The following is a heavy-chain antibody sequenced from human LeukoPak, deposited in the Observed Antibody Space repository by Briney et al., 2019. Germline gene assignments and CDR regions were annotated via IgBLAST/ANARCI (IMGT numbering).Heavy chain of an antibody. D-gene: IGHD3-10*01. J-gene: IGHJ4*02. Sequence: SETLSLTCSVYGGSFSDSYWSCTRQPPGKGLEWIGEINHSGSTNYNPSLKSRVTISVDTSKNQFSLKLSSVTAADTAVYYCARGRVYYYGSGSYYNVTEAQDNWGQGTLVTVSS. CDR1: GGSFSDSY. V-gene: IGHV4-34*01. CDR2: INHSGST. CDR3: ARGRVYYYGSGSYYNVTEAQDN.